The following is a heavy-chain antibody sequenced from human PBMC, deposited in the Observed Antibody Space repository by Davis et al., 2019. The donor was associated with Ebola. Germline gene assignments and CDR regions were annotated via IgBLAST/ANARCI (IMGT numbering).Heavy chain of an antibody. CDR1: GGSIRPYY. Sequence: SETLSLTCSVSGGSIRPYYWSWIRQPPGKGLEWIGYIYYTGSTNYNPSLKSRVTISVDKSKNQFSLRLSSVTAADTAVYYCARDLLPGGIDAFDIWGQGTVVTVSS. CDR3: ARDLLPGGIDAFDI. D-gene: IGHD2-15*01. CDR2: IYYTGST. V-gene: IGHV4-59*01. J-gene: IGHJ3*02.